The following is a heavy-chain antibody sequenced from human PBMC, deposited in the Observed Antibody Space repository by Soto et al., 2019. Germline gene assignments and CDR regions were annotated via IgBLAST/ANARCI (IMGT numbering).Heavy chain of an antibody. D-gene: IGHD3-9*01. Sequence: QVQLVESGGGVVQPGRSLRLSCAASGFTFSSYAMHWVRQAPGKGLEWLAVISYDGSNKNYAASVKGLFTIARDNSKNTLYLQMNSLRAEDTAVYYCARECLGLVRYFYWLHYGMDVWGQGSTVTVSS. V-gene: IGHV3-30-3*01. J-gene: IGHJ6*02. CDR1: GFTFSSYA. CDR2: ISYDGSNK. CDR3: ARECLGLVRYFYWLHYGMDV.